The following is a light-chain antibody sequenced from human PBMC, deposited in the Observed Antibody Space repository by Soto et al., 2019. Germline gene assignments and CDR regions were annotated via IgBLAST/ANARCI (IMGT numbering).Light chain of an antibody. CDR3: GTDHGSGSDFVWL. CDR2: VGTGGIKG. Sequence: QSVLTQPPSASASLGASVTLTCTLSSGYSYDRVDWYQQRPGKGPRFVMRVGTGGIKGSKGDGIPDRFSVLGSGLNRYLTIKNIREEDESDYYCGTDHGSGSDFVWLFGGGTKLTVL. V-gene: IGLV9-49*01. J-gene: IGLJ2*01. CDR1: SGYSYDR.